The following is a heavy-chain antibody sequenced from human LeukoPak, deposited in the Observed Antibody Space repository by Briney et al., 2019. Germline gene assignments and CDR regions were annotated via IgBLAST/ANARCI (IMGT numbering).Heavy chain of an antibody. J-gene: IGHJ4*01. CDR2: ISDTGRRT. CDR1: GFTFSDYA. D-gene: IGHD3-16*02. V-gene: IGHV3-23*01. Sequence: GGSLRLSCAASGFTFSDYAMTWVRQAAGKGVGWVSSISDTGRRTYYTDSVKSRFAISRDDSKKTVYLQMNILTLEDTAIYFCARHDSFIPYWGHGTLVTVSS. CDR3: ARHDSFIPY.